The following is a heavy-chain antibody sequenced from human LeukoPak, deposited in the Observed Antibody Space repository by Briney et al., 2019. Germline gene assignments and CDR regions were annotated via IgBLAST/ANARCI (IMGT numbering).Heavy chain of an antibody. V-gene: IGHV4-30-2*01. CDR3: ASGMTTVTTGFDY. D-gene: IGHD4-17*01. Sequence: SETLSLTCAVSGGSISSSGYSWGWIRQPPGKGLEWIGYIYHSGSTYYNPSLKSRVTISVDRSKNQFSLKLSSVTAADTAVYYCASGMTTVTTGFDYWGQGTLVTVSS. CDR1: GGSISSSGYS. CDR2: IYHSGST. J-gene: IGHJ4*02.